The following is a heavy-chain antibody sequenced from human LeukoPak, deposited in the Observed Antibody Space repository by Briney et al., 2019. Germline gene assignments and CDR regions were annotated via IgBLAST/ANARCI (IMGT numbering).Heavy chain of an antibody. J-gene: IGHJ6*02. V-gene: IGHV1-18*01. CDR1: GYTFTSYG. Sequence: ASVKVSCKASGYTFTSYGISWVRQAPGQGLEWMGWISAYNGNTNYAQKLQGRVTMTTDTSTSTAYMELRSLRSDDTAVYYCARDGYYDSFYYYYGMDVWGQGTTVTVSS. CDR2: ISAYNGNT. CDR3: ARDGYYDSFYYYYGMDV. D-gene: IGHD3-22*01.